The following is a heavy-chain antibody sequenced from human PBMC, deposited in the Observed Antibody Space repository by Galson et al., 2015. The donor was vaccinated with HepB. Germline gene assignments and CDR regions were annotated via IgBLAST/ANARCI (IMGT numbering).Heavy chain of an antibody. V-gene: IGHV1-69*04. CDR1: GGSFNNYA. J-gene: IGHJ4*02. Sequence: SVKVSCKASGGSFNNYAFTWVRQAPEQGLEWVGRIIPILSVEDYAQKFRGRVTLTADKSTSTAYMELSSLRSEDTALHYCATNPRTPHSSSWYSPPTLEDYWGEGTQIIVSS. D-gene: IGHD6-13*01. CDR3: ATNPRTPHSSSWYSPPTLEDY. CDR2: IIPILSVE.